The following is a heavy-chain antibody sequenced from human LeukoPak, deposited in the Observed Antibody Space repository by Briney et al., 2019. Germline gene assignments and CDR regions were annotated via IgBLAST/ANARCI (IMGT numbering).Heavy chain of an antibody. Sequence: ASVKVSCKASGYTFTSYGISWVRQAPGQGLERMAWISAYNGNTNYAQKLQGRVTMTTDTSTSTAYMELRSLRSDDTAVYYCARVWYSSSWYPSDFDYWGQGTLVTVSS. D-gene: IGHD6-13*01. J-gene: IGHJ4*02. CDR1: GYTFTSYG. V-gene: IGHV1-18*01. CDR2: ISAYNGNT. CDR3: ARVWYSSSWYPSDFDY.